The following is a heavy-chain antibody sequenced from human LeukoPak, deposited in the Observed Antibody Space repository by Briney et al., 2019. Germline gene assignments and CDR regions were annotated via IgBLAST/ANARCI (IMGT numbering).Heavy chain of an antibody. J-gene: IGHJ4*02. CDR1: GFTFSSNG. CDR3: ARLVGARGGYFDY. D-gene: IGHD1-26*01. Sequence: GGSLRLSCAASGFTFSSNGMPWVRQAPGKGLEWVAVIWYDGSNEYYADSVKGRFTISRDNSKNTLCLQMNSLRADDTAVYYCARLVGARGGYFDYWGQGTLVTVSS. CDR2: IWYDGSNE. V-gene: IGHV3-33*01.